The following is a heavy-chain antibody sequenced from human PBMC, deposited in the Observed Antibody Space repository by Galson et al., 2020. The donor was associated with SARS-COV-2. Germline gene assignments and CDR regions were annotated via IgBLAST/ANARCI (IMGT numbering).Heavy chain of an antibody. J-gene: IGHJ5*02. CDR2: MYYNGAT. D-gene: IGHD2-2*01. Sequence: SETLSLTCTVSGGSVSNYYWSWIRQPPGKGLEWIGYMYYNGATNYSPSLKSRVTISLDTSQNKLSLKVDSVTAADTATYYCARLSCSSNSCVLFDPWGQGTLVTVSS. V-gene: IGHV4-59*02. CDR1: GGSVSNYY. CDR3: ARLSCSSNSCVLFDP.